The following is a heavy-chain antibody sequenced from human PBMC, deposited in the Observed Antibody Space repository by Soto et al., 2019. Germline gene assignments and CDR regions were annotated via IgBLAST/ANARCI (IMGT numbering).Heavy chain of an antibody. CDR2: INHSGST. V-gene: IGHV4-34*01. D-gene: IGHD3-9*01. Sequence: QVQLQQWGAGLLKPSETLSLTCAVYGGSFSGYYWTWIRQPPGTGQEWIGEINHSGSTNYNPSLKSLVTISVDTSKIQFSLKLTPVTAADSSVYYCARDKMTGLFDYWGQGTLVTVSS. CDR3: ARDKMTGLFDY. CDR1: GGSFSGYY. J-gene: IGHJ4*02.